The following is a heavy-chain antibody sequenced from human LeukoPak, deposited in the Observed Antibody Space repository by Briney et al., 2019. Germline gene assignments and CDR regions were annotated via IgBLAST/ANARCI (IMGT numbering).Heavy chain of an antibody. V-gene: IGHV3-23*01. CDR3: AKTRRLLWFGELFGDFDI. J-gene: IGHJ3*02. CDR2: ISGSGGST. CDR1: GFTFSNYG. D-gene: IGHD3-10*01. Sequence: GGSLRLSCAASGFTFSNYGMSWVRQAPGKGLQWVSGISGSGGSTYNEDSVKGRFTISRDNSKNTLYLQMNSLRAEDTAVYYCAKTRRLLWFGELFGDFDIWGQGTMVTVSS.